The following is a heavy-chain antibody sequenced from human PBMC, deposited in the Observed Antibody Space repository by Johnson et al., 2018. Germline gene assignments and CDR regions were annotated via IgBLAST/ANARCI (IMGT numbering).Heavy chain of an antibody. Sequence: QVQLVQSGAEVKKPGASVKVSCKASGYTFTSYDINWVRQATGQGLEWMGWMNPNSGNTGYAQKFQGRVTMTRNTSISTAYMELSSLRSEDKAVYYCARMTGYSSSFYYYMDVWGKGTTVTVSS. V-gene: IGHV1-8*01. CDR3: ARMTGYSSSFYYYMDV. CDR1: GYTFTSYD. CDR2: MNPNSGNT. D-gene: IGHD6-13*01. J-gene: IGHJ6*03.